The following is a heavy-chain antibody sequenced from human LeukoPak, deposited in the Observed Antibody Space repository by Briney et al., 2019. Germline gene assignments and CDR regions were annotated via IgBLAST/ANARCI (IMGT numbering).Heavy chain of an antibody. D-gene: IGHD3-3*01. CDR3: AKDGGDFWSPTYWDY. V-gene: IGHV3-23*01. CDR1: GFTFSSYA. CDR2: ISGSGGST. Sequence: GGSLRLSCAASGFTFSSYAMSWVRQAPGKGLEWVSAISGSGGSTYYADSVKGRFTISRDNSKNTLHLQMNSLRAEDTAVYYCAKDGGDFWSPTYWDYWGQGTLVTVSS. J-gene: IGHJ4*02.